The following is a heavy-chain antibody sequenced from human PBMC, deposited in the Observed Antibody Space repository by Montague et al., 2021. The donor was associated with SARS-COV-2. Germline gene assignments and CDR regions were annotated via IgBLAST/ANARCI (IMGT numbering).Heavy chain of an antibody. CDR2: IYYSGRA. J-gene: IGHJ5*02. V-gene: IGHV4-59*11. CDR1: AASISGHY. D-gene: IGHD3-10*01. CDR3: ASAVSVRRAVSWFDP. Sequence: SETLSLTCTVSAASISGHYLAWIRQSPGQGLERIAYIYYSGRALYNPSLPRRVTMFVDTSNTQFSLNLTSVTPADTAVYYCASAVSVRRAVSWFDPWGQGALVTVSS.